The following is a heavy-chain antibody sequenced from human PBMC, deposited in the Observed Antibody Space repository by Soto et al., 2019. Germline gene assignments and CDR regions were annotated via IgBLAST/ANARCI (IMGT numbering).Heavy chain of an antibody. CDR2: IYFRGNT. CDR3: AREGGSYDSGGYLIRGAFDI. Sequence: SETLSLTCSVSGDSISRIDYYWTWIRQHPEKGLEWIGNIYFRGNTYYSPSLESRLTISVDTSKNQFSLKLTSVTAADTAVYYCAREGGSYDSGGYLIRGAFDIWGQGTMVTVSS. CDR1: GDSISRIDYY. V-gene: IGHV4-31*02. D-gene: IGHD3-22*01. J-gene: IGHJ3*02.